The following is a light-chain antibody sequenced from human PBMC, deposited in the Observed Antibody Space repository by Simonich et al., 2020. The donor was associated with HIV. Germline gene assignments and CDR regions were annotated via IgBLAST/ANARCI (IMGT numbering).Light chain of an antibody. V-gene: IGKV2D-26*01. CDR3: MQSIQLPPLFT. CDR1: QSLLHSDTYTY. CDR2: EDS. Sequence: EIVMTQTPLSLSITPGEQASISCRSSQSLLHSDTYTYLYWFLRKARPVSTLLIYEDSNRFSGVPDRFSCSGSGTDFTLKISRVEAEDVGVYYCMQSIQLPPLFTFGPGTKVDIK. J-gene: IGKJ3*01.